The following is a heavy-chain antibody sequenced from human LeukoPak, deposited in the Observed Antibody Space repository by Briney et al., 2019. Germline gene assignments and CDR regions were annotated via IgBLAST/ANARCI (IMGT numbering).Heavy chain of an antibody. Sequence: GGSLRLSCAASGFSFSDFYLTWIRQAPGKGLEWISYISNSGTTIYYADGVKGRFTISRDNAKNSLYLQMNSLGAEDTAVYYCARDYCRSTTCRFDYWGQGTLVTVSS. D-gene: IGHD2-2*01. V-gene: IGHV3-11*04. CDR3: ARDYCRSTTCRFDY. CDR1: GFSFSDFY. CDR2: ISNSGTTI. J-gene: IGHJ4*02.